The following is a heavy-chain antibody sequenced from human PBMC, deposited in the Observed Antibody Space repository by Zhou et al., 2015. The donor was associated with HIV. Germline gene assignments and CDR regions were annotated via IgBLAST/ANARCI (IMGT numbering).Heavy chain of an antibody. CDR3: AREESYYGSGSYYNVAYHYYYGMDV. J-gene: IGHJ6*02. CDR2: IYYDGSNK. Sequence: QVQLLESGGGVVQPGRSLRLSCAASGFTLSSYGMHWVRQAPGKGLEWVAVIYYDGSNKYYADSVKGRFSISRDNSKNTVYLQMNSLRAEDTAVYYCAREESYYGSGSYYNVAYHYYYGMDVWGQGTTVTVSS. CDR1: GFTLSSYG. V-gene: IGHV3-33*08. D-gene: IGHD3-10*01.